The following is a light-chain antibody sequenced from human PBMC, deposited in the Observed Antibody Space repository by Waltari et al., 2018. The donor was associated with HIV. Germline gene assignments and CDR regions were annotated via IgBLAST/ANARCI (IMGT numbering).Light chain of an antibody. J-gene: IGLJ1*01. CDR2: RNN. CDR3: AAWDVSLSGYV. V-gene: IGLV1-47*01. CDR1: SSNIGSQN. Sequence: QSVLTQPPSASGTPGQRVTISCSGRSSNIGSQNVYWYQQLPGTAPKLLIYRNNQRPSWVPDRFSGSKSGTSASLSISGLRSEYEADYYCAAWDVSLSGYVFGTWPKVTVL.